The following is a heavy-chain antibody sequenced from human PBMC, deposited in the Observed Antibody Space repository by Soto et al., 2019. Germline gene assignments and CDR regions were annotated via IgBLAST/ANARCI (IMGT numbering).Heavy chain of an antibody. J-gene: IGHJ4*02. CDR2: IIPIFGTA. CDR1: GGTFSSYA. CDR3: AGGICSGGSCYYYYFDY. V-gene: IGHV1-69*01. Sequence: QVQLVQSGAEVKKPGSSVKVSCKASGGTFSSYAISWVRQAPGQGLEWMGGIIPIFGTANYAQKFQGRVTITEDESPITAYKEVSRLRSEYTAVYYCAGGICSGGSCYYYYFDYWGQGTLVTVSS. D-gene: IGHD2-15*01.